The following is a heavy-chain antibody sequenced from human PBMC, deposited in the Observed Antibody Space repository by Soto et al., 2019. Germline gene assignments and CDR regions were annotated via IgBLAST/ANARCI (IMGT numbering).Heavy chain of an antibody. D-gene: IGHD3-22*01. CDR3: AKSGRDYYDSNVYSGAFDI. Sequence: GGSLRLSCAASGFAFSISAMSWVRQAPGKGLEWVSAISIIGGTTYYADSVKGRFTISRDNSKNTLYLQMNSLRAEDTAVYYCAKSGRDYYDSNVYSGAFDIWGQGTMVTVSS. V-gene: IGHV3-23*01. J-gene: IGHJ3*02. CDR1: GFAFSISA. CDR2: ISIIGGTT.